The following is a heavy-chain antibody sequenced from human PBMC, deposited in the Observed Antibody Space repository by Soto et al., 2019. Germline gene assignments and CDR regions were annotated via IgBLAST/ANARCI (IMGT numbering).Heavy chain of an antibody. D-gene: IGHD6-13*01. CDR1: GFTFSSYA. CDR2: ISYDGSNK. Sequence: LRLSCAASGFTFSSYAMHWVRQAPGKGLEWVAVISYDGSNKYYADSVKGRFTISRDNSKNTLYLQMNSLRAEDTAVYYCARDSGSSWLYYYYYGMDVWGQGTTVTVSS. V-gene: IGHV3-30-3*01. CDR3: ARDSGSSWLYYYYYGMDV. J-gene: IGHJ6*02.